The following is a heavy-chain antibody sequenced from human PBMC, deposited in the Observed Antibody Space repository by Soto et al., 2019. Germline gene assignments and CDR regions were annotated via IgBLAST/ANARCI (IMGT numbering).Heavy chain of an antibody. CDR1: GFTFSNFA. J-gene: IGHJ4*02. CDR2: ISGSGSST. Sequence: DVQLLESGGGLVQPGGSLRLSCAASGFTFSNFAMTWVRQAPGKGLEWVSDISGSGSSTYYADSVKGRFTISRDKSKSTLYLQMNSLRAEDTAIYYCARESRIYAVKICDFWGQGTLVTVSS. V-gene: IGHV3-23*01. CDR3: ARESRIYAVKICDF. D-gene: IGHD2-15*01.